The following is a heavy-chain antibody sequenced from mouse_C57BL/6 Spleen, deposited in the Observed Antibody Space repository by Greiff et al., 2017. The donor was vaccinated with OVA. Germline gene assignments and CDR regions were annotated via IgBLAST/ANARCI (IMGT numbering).Heavy chain of an antibody. CDR1: GYTFTSYW. CDR3: ARPNSGAMDY. V-gene: IGHV1-61*01. J-gene: IGHJ4*01. D-gene: IGHD3-2*02. CDR2: IYPSDSET. Sequence: VQLQQPGAELVRPGSSVKLPCKASGYTFTSYWMDWVKQRPGQGLEWIGNIYPSDSETHYNQKFKDKATLTVDKSSSTAYMQLSSLTSEDSAVYYCARPNSGAMDYWGQGTSVTVSS.